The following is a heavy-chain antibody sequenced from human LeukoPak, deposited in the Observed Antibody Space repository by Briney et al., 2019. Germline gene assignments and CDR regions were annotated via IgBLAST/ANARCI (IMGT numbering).Heavy chain of an antibody. J-gene: IGHJ4*02. CDR1: GFTFSSYA. CDR2: ISYDGSNE. CDR3: ARGAGYCSSISCYVSPFDY. Sequence: GGSLRLSCAASGFTFSSYAMHWVRQAPGKGLEWVAVISYDGSNEYYADSVKGRFTISRDNSKNTLYLQMNSLRAADTAVYYCARGAGYCSSISCYVSPFDYWGQGTLVTVSS. V-gene: IGHV3-30*04. D-gene: IGHD2-2*01.